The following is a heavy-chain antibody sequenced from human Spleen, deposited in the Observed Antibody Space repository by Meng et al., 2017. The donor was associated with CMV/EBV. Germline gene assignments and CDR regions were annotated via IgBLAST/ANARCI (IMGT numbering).Heavy chain of an antibody. V-gene: IGHV3-23*03. CDR3: AKDGEELAPFDY. D-gene: IGHD1-7*01. Sequence: GGSLRLSCAASGFTFSSYAMHWVRQAQGKGLEWVSVIYRGGSSTYYADSVKGRFTVSRDDSKNTLYLQMSSLRAEDTALYYCAKDGEELAPFDYWGQGTLVTVSS. J-gene: IGHJ4*02. CDR1: GFTFSSYA. CDR2: IYRGGSST.